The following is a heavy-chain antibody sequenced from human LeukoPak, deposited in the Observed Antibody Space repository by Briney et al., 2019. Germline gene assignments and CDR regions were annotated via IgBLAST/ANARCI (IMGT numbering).Heavy chain of an antibody. D-gene: IGHD6-13*01. CDR3: ARDQGSSWWDYNYYYMDV. V-gene: IGHV3-48*04. J-gene: IGHJ6*03. Sequence: GGSLRLSCAASGFTFSTYNINWVRQAPGKGLEWVSYISSGSTTIYYADSVRGRFTISRDNAKNSLYLQMNSLRAEDTAVYYCARDQGSSWWDYNYYYMDVWGKGTTVTVSS. CDR2: ISSGSTTI. CDR1: GFTFSTYN.